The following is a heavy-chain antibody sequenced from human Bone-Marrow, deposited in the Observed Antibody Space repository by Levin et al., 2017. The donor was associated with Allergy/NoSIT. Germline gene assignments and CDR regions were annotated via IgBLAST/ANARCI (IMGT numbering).Heavy chain of an antibody. J-gene: IGHJ4*02. CDR1: GFTFVNYA. V-gene: IGHV3-30*04. CDR2: ISFDGHHT. D-gene: IGHD3-22*01. Sequence: GGSLRLSCAASGFTFVNYAMDWVRQPPGKGLEWLSVISFDGHHTYYADSVKGRFTISRDNTKNTLFLELNRLRLEDTAVYYCARDLGPHYGDTSGYTIYDNWGQGTLVTVSS. CDR3: ARDLGPHYGDTSGYTIYDN.